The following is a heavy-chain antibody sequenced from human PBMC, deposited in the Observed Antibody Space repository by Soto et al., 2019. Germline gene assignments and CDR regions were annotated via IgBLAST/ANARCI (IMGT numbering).Heavy chain of an antibody. CDR3: ARQGSFIVGATIPY. CDR1: GGSISSSSYY. D-gene: IGHD1-26*01. CDR2: IYYSGST. V-gene: IGHV4-39*01. Sequence: SETLSLTCTVSGGSISSSSYYWGWIRQPPGKGLEWIGSIYYSGSTYYNPSLKSRVTISVDTSKNQFSLKLSSVTAADTAVYYCARQGSFIVGATIPYWGQGTLVTVSS. J-gene: IGHJ4*02.